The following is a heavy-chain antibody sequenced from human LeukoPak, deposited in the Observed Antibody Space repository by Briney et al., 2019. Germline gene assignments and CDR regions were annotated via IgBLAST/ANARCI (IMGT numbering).Heavy chain of an antibody. V-gene: IGHV1-18*01. CDR3: ARGRYNDFWSAKRGSAFDI. CDR2: ISAYNGNT. J-gene: IGHJ3*02. D-gene: IGHD3-3*01. CDR1: GYSFTSYG. Sequence: GESLKISCKGSGYSFTSYGISWVRQAPGQGLEWMGWISAYNGNTNYAQKLQGRVTMTTDTSTSTAYMELRSLRSDDTAVYYCARGRYNDFWSAKRGSAFDIWGQGTMVTVSS.